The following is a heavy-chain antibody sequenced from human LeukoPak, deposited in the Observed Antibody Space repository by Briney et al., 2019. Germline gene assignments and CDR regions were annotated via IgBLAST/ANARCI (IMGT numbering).Heavy chain of an antibody. CDR2: IYTSGST. Sequence: PSETLSLTCAVYGRSFSGYYWNWIRQPAGKGLEWIGRIYTSGSTNYNPSLKSRVTMSVDTSKNQFSLKLSSVTAADTAVYYCARVTGYDWESSYDYWGQGTLVTVSS. CDR3: ARVTGYDWESSYDY. CDR1: GRSFSGYY. D-gene: IGHD5-12*01. J-gene: IGHJ4*02. V-gene: IGHV4-59*10.